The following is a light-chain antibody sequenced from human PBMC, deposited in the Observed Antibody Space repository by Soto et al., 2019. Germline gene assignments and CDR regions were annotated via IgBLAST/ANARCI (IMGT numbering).Light chain of an antibody. CDR3: QQYSNWHQT. J-gene: IGKJ1*01. CDR1: QSVSIN. Sequence: EIVMTQSPATLSASPGESATLSCRASQSVSINLAWYHQKPGQAPRLLIYDASTRASGITARFSGSGSGTELTITISRLQSDEFAGYYCQQYSNWHQTFGQGTRVEIK. CDR2: DAS. V-gene: IGKV3-15*01.